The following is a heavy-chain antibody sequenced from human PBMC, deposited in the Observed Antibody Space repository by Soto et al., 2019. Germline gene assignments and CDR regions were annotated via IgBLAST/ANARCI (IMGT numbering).Heavy chain of an antibody. CDR1: GLTFSSYW. J-gene: IGHJ4*02. CDR3: ARGNSGSSYQNKFDC. CDR2: IKSDGSST. Sequence: EVQLVESGGGLVQPGGSLRLSCAASGLTFSSYWMHWVRQVPGKGPVWVSRIKSDGSSTSYADSVKGRFTISRDNAKNTLYLQMNSLRAEDTAVYYCARGNSGSSYQNKFDCWCRGTLVTVSS. V-gene: IGHV3-74*01. D-gene: IGHD1-26*01.